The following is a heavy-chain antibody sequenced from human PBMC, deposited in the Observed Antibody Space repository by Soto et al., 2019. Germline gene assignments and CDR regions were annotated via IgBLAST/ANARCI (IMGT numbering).Heavy chain of an antibody. V-gene: IGHV4-34*01. CDR2: INHSGST. CDR3: ARAGWSARSGEASSPGTAMVHSLHFDY. CDR1: GGSFSGYY. D-gene: IGHD5-18*01. J-gene: IGHJ4*02. Sequence: QVQLQQWGAGLLKPSETLSLTCAVYGGSFSGYYWSWIRQPPGKGLEWIGEINHSGSTNYNPSLKSRVTISVDTSKNQFSLKLSSVTAADTAVYYCARAGWSARSGEASSPGTAMVHSLHFDYWGQGTLVTVSS.